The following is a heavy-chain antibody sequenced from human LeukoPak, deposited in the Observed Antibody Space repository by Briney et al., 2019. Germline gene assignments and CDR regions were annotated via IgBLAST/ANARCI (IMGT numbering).Heavy chain of an antibody. Sequence: GGSLRLSCAASGFTFSSYAMSWVRQAPGKGLEWVSVIYSDGRTFYAGSVKGRFTISRDNSKNTLYLQMNSLRAEDTAVYYCARGEGGILATPEDYWGQGTLVTVSS. J-gene: IGHJ4*02. D-gene: IGHD1-14*01. CDR3: ARGEGGILATPEDY. V-gene: IGHV3-23*03. CDR1: GFTFSSYA. CDR2: IYSDGRT.